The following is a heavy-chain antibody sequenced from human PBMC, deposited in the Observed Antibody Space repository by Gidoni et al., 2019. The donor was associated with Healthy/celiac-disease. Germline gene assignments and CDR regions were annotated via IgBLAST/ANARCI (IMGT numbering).Heavy chain of an antibody. D-gene: IGHD2-15*01. Sequence: QVQLQQWGAGLLKPSETLSLTCAVYGGSFSGSYWSWIRQPPGKGLEWIGEINHSGSTNYNPSLKSRVTISVDTSKNQFSLKLSSVTAADTAVYYCARGYCSGGSCYATRHYYGMDVWGQGTTVTVSS. J-gene: IGHJ6*02. CDR2: INHSGST. V-gene: IGHV4-34*01. CDR1: GGSFSGSY. CDR3: ARGYCSGGSCYATRHYYGMDV.